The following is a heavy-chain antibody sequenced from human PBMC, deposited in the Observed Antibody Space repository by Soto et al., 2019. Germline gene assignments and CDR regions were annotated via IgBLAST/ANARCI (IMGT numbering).Heavy chain of an antibody. V-gene: IGHV1-18*01. CDR2: ISAYNGNT. J-gene: IGHJ5*02. D-gene: IGHD2-15*01. Sequence: QVQLVQSGAEVKKPGASVKVSCKASGYTFTSYGISWVRQAPGQGLEWMGWISAYNGNTNYAQKLQGRVTMTTDTSTSTAYMELRSLRSDGTAVYYWARLGYCSGGSCYSFWFDPWGQGTLVTVSS. CDR1: GYTFTSYG. CDR3: ARLGYCSGGSCYSFWFDP.